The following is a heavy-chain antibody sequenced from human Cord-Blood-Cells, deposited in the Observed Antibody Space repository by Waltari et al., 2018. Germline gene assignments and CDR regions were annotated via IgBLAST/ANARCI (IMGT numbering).Heavy chain of an antibody. CDR3: ARGELQEFDY. D-gene: IGHD1-26*01. J-gene: IGHJ4*02. CDR1: GAPLSRNRAA. CDR2: TYYRSKWYN. Sequence: QVQLQQSGPGLVKPSQTLPLTCAISGAPLSRNRAAWTWNRQSPSRGLEWLGRTYYRSKWYNDYAVSVKSRITLNPDTSKNQFSLQLNSVTPEDTAVYYCARGELQEFDYWGQGTLVTVSS. V-gene: IGHV6-1*01.